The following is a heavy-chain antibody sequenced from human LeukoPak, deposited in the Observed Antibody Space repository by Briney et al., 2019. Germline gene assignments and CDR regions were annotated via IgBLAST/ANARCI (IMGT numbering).Heavy chain of an antibody. J-gene: IGHJ4*02. Sequence: ASVKVSCKASGYTFTGYYMHWVRQAPGQGLEWMGWINPNSGGTNYAQKFQGRVTMTRDTSISTAYMELSRLRSDDTAVYYCARWGRAVATTAGADYWGQGALVTVSS. CDR2: INPNSGGT. CDR3: ARWGRAVATTAGADY. CDR1: GYTFTGYY. V-gene: IGHV1-2*02. D-gene: IGHD5-12*01.